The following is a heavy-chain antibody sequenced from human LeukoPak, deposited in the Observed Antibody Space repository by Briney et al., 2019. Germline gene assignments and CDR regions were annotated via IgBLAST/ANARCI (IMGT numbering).Heavy chain of an antibody. D-gene: IGHD4-17*01. CDR2: ISSSSSYI. Sequence: GGSLRLSCAASGFTFSSYSMNWVRQAPGKGLEWVSSISSSSSYIYYADSVKGRFTISRDNAKNSLYLQMNGLRAEDTAVYYCARVAYGDYPNTLDYWGQGTLVTVSS. CDR1: GFTFSSYS. J-gene: IGHJ4*02. CDR3: ARVAYGDYPNTLDY. V-gene: IGHV3-21*01.